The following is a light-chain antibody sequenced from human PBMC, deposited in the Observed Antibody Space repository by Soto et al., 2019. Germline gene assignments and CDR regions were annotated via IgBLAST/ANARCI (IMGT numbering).Light chain of an antibody. J-gene: IGKJ1*01. V-gene: IGKV3-20*01. CDR3: QQYRSDWPPT. CDR1: QSVSNNY. Sequence: EIVLTQSPGTLSLSPGERAILSCRASQSVSNNYLAWYQQKPGQAPRLLIYGASRRATGIPDRFSGSGSGTDFTLTISRLEPEDFAVYYCQQYRSDWPPTFGRGTKVDIK. CDR2: GAS.